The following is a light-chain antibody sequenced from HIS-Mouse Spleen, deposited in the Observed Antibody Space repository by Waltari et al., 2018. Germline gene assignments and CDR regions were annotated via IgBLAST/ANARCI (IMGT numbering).Light chain of an antibody. CDR2: GAS. CDR3: QQYNNWPLT. Sequence: EIVMTQSPATLSVSPGERATPSCRASQSVSSNLAWYQQKPGQAPRLLIYGASIRATGIPARFSGSGSGTEFTLTISILQSEDFAVYYCQQYNNWPLTFGGGTKVEIK. J-gene: IGKJ4*01. CDR1: QSVSSN. V-gene: IGKV3D-15*03.